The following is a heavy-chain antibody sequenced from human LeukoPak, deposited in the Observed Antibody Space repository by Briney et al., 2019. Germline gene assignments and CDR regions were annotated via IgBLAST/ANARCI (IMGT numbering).Heavy chain of an antibody. Sequence: PGRSLRLSCAASGFTFSSYGMHWVRQAPGKGLEWVAVISYDGSNKYYADSVKGRSTISRDNSKNTLYLQMNSLRAEDTAVYYCAKDQRGYYGSGSYPVGWGQGTLVTVSS. CDR2: ISYDGSNK. D-gene: IGHD3-10*01. CDR3: AKDQRGYYGSGSYPVG. V-gene: IGHV3-30*18. CDR1: GFTFSSYG. J-gene: IGHJ4*02.